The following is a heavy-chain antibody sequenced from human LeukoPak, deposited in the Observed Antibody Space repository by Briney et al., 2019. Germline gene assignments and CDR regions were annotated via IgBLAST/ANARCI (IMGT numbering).Heavy chain of an antibody. D-gene: IGHD4/OR15-4a*01. V-gene: IGHV4-59*12. CDR2: IYNSGST. CDR1: GDSISSYY. J-gene: IGHJ5*02. Sequence: PSETLSLTCTVSGDSISSYYWSWIRQPPGKGLEWIGYIYNSGSTNYNPSLKSRVTMSVDTPKNHMSLKLSSVTAADTAMYYCARSTMVNTATGWFDPWGQGTLVTVSS. CDR3: ARSTMVNTATGWFDP.